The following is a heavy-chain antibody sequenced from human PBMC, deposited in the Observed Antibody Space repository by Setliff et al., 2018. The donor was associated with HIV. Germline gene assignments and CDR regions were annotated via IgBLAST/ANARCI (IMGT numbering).Heavy chain of an antibody. CDR3: AKTYSSGWCPPCYYYYYGMAV. V-gene: IGHV4-39*01. D-gene: IGHD6-19*01. CDR2: IYYSGST. Sequence: SETLSLTCSVSGGSISSSSYYWGWIRQPPGKGLEWIGSIYYSGSTYYNPSLKSRVTISVDTSKNQFSLKLSSVTAADTAVYYCAKTYSSGWCPPCYYYYYGMAVWGQGTTVTVSS. CDR1: GGSISSSSYY. J-gene: IGHJ6*02.